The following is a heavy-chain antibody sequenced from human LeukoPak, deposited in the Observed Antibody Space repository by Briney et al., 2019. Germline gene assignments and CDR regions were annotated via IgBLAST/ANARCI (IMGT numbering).Heavy chain of an antibody. J-gene: IGHJ4*02. Sequence: PGGSLRLSCAASGFTFSSYAINWVRQAPGKGLEWVSAISGSGGSTYYADSVKGRFTTSRDNSKNTLYLQMNSLRAEDTAVYYCAKDRAAAGTHSFDYWGQGTLVTVSS. D-gene: IGHD6-13*01. CDR2: ISGSGGST. V-gene: IGHV3-23*01. CDR3: AKDRAAAGTHSFDY. CDR1: GFTFSSYA.